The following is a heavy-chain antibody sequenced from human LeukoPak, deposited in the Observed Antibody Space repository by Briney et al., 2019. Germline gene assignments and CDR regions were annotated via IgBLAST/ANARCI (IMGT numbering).Heavy chain of an antibody. CDR2: VANDGSRT. CDR3: ARDRDSYRLDY. Sequence: GGSPRLSCATSGFSFSVHGMHWVRQAPGKGLEWVAGVANDGSRTHYADSVKGRFTISRDNSKNTLSLQMNSLGAQDTAVYYCARDRDSYRLDYWGQGTLVTVSS. CDR1: GFSFSVHG. D-gene: IGHD3-16*02. V-gene: IGHV3-30*03. J-gene: IGHJ4*02.